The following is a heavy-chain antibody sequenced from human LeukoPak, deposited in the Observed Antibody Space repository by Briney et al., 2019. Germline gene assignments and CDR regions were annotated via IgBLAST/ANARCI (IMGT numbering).Heavy chain of an antibody. J-gene: IGHJ4*02. Sequence: SETLSLTCTVSGGSISSYYWSWIRQPAGKGLEWIGRIYTSGSTNYNPSLKSRVTMSVDTSKNQFSLKLSPVTAADTAVYYCARVRKGIEAGQFDYWGQGTLVTVSS. D-gene: IGHD6-19*01. CDR1: GGSISSYY. CDR2: IYTSGST. V-gene: IGHV4-4*07. CDR3: ARVRKGIEAGQFDY.